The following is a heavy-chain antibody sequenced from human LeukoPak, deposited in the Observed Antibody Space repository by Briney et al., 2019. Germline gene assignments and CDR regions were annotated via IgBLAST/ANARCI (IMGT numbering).Heavy chain of an antibody. Sequence: SSETLSLTCAVYGGSFSGYYWSWIRQPPGKGLEWIGEINHSGSTNYNPSLKSRVTISVDTSKNQFSLKLSSVTAADTAVYYCARLAYCGGDCYSGLDYWGQGTLVTVSS. J-gene: IGHJ4*02. V-gene: IGHV4-34*01. CDR2: INHSGST. CDR3: ARLAYCGGDCYSGLDY. D-gene: IGHD2-21*02. CDR1: GGSFSGYY.